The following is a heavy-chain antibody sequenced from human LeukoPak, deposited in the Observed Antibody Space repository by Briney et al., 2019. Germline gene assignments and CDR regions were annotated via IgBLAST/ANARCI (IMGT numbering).Heavy chain of an antibody. CDR1: GGSISSYH. CDR3: TRSLGVVIHGGMDV. CDR2: IYYTGST. D-gene: IGHD3-3*01. Sequence: SETLSLTCTVSGGSISSYHWSWIRQPPGKGPEWIGHIYYTGSTNYNPSLKSRVTISLDTSKNQFSLKLSSVTAADTAVYYCTRSLGVVIHGGMDVWGQGTTVTVSS. J-gene: IGHJ6*02. V-gene: IGHV4-59*01.